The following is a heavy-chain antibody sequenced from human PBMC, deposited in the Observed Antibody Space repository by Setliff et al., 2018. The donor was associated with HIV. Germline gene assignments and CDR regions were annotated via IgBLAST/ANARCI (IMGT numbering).Heavy chain of an antibody. V-gene: IGHV4-4*07. CDR2: IYVSGDT. D-gene: IGHD3-22*01. J-gene: IGHJ6*03. Sequence: SETLSLTCTVSGDSITSRPHWTWVRQPAGKGLEWIGRIYVSGDTNYNPSLKNRVTMSVDTSKNQFSLRVTSVTAADSSIFYCARKSRYSDTSGYFKHYIYYYLDVWGKGTTVTVSS. CDR1: GDSITSRPH. CDR3: ARKSRYSDTSGYFKHYIYYYLDV.